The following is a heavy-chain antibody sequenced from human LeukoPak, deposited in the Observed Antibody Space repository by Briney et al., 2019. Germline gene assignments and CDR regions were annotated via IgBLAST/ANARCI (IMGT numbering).Heavy chain of an antibody. Sequence: GASVKVSCKASGYTFTSYDINWVRQATGQGLEWMGWMNPNSGNTGYAQKFQGRVTMTRDTSISTAYMELSRLRSDDTAMYYCARDQVLRPHDYWGQGTLVTVSS. CDR2: MNPNSGNT. CDR1: GYTFTSYD. V-gene: IGHV1-8*02. J-gene: IGHJ4*02. D-gene: IGHD3-16*01. CDR3: ARDQVLRPHDY.